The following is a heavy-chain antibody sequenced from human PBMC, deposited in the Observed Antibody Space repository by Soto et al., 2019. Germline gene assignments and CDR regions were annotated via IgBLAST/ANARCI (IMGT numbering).Heavy chain of an antibody. CDR3: AREGESSNYDY. D-gene: IGHD4-4*01. J-gene: IGHJ4*02. CDR1: GYTFTSYA. CDR2: INAGNGNT. Sequence: ASVKVSCKASGYTFTSYAIHWVRQAPGQRLEWMGWINAGNGNTKYSQKFQGRVTITRDTSASTAYMELSSLRSEDTAVYYCAREGESSNYDYWGQGTLVTVSS. V-gene: IGHV1-3*01.